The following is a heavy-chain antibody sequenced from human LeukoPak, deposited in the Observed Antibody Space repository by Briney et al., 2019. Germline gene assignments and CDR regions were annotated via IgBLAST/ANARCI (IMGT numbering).Heavy chain of an antibody. CDR1: GASINNNF. CDR2: IYSSGSA. CDR3: ARHRDYYDT. V-gene: IGHV4-59*08. Sequence: KASETLSLTCTVSGASINNNFWTWIRQPPGKGLEWIGYIYSSGSANYNPSLKSRVIISGDTSKNQISPNLTSVTAADTAVYFCARHRDYYDTWGHGTLVTVSS. J-gene: IGHJ4*01. D-gene: IGHD3-22*01.